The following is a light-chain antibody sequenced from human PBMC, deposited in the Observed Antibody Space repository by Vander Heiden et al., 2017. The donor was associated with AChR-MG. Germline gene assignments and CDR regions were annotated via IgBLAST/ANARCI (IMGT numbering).Light chain of an antibody. V-gene: IGLV2-11*01. CDR2: DVS. Sequence: QSALTQPRSVSGSPGQSVTISCTGTSSDVGGYNYVSWYQQHPGKAPKLMIYDVSKRPSGVPDRFSGSKYGNTASLTISGLQAEDEADYYCCSYAGSYTSDYVFGTGTKVTVL. CDR1: SSDVGGYNY. J-gene: IGLJ1*01. CDR3: CSYAGSYTSDYV.